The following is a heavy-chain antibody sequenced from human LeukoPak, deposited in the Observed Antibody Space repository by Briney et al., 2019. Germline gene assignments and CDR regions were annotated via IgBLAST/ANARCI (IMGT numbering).Heavy chain of an antibody. CDR2: ISSSSSTI. D-gene: IGHD6-13*01. CDR1: GLTFNSYS. Sequence: GGSLRLSCAASGLTFNSYSMNWVRQAPGKGLEWVSYISSSSSTIYYADSVKGRFTISRDNAKNSLYLQMNSLRAEDTAVYYCARDSGPDSSPSISESSQHWGQGTLVTVSS. CDR3: ARDSGPDSSPSISESSQH. V-gene: IGHV3-48*01. J-gene: IGHJ1*01.